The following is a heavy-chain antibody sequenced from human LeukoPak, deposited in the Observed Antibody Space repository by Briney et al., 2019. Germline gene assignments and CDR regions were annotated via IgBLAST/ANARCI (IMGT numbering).Heavy chain of an antibody. Sequence: GGSLRLSCAASGFTFSSYSMNWVRQAPGKGLEWVSAISGSGGSTYYADSVKGRFTISRDNSKNTLYLQMNSLRAEDTAVYYCSIGLLWFGELLQPIDYWGQGTLVTVSS. V-gene: IGHV3-23*01. CDR3: SIGLLWFGELLQPIDY. CDR1: GFTFSSYS. D-gene: IGHD3-10*01. CDR2: ISGSGGST. J-gene: IGHJ4*02.